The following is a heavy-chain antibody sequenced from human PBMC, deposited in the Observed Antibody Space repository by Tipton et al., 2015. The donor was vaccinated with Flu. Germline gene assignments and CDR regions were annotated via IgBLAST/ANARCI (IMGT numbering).Heavy chain of an antibody. V-gene: IGHV4-30-2*01. Sequence: TLSLTCAVSGAPVRGGIYSWNWIRQPPGKGLEWIGSISHTGTYYKPSLRTRAAISADRSKNQFSLELTSVTAADTAVNYWARESPPDYWGQGILGTVSS. CDR2: ISHTGT. CDR1: GAPVRGGIYS. J-gene: IGHJ4*02. CDR3: ARESPPDY.